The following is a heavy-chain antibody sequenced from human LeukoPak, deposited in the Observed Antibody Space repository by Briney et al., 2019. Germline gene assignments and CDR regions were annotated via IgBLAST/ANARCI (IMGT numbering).Heavy chain of an antibody. Sequence: SETLSLTCTVSGGSISSGSYYWSWIRQPAGKGLEWIGRIYTSGSTNYNPSLKSRVTISVDTSKNQFSLKLSSVTAADTAVYYCARDWVGYYYDSSVYYSSWYFDLWGRGTLVTVSS. V-gene: IGHV4-61*02. J-gene: IGHJ2*01. CDR1: GGSISSGSYY. CDR3: ARDWVGYYYDSSVYYSSWYFDL. D-gene: IGHD3-22*01. CDR2: IYTSGST.